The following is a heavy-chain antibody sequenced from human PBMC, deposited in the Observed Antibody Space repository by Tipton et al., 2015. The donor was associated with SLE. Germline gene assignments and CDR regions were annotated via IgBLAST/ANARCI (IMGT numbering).Heavy chain of an antibody. D-gene: IGHD2-21*01. V-gene: IGHV4-59*08. CDR3: ARGLLTWRGAIVGVDV. Sequence: TLSLTCSVSGGSISSNYWIWIRQPPGKGLEWIGYISYGGGTNYNPSLKSRVTISVDTAKSQFSLRLTSVTAADTAVYYCARGLLTWRGAIVGVDVWGQGP. J-gene: IGHJ6*02. CDR1: GGSISSNY. CDR2: ISYGGGT.